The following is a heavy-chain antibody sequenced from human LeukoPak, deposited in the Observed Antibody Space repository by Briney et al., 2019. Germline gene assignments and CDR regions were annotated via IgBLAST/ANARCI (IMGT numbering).Heavy chain of an antibody. D-gene: IGHD6-6*01. V-gene: IGHV1-46*01. CDR2: INPSGGST. CDR3: ARDLSIAARREGTEDYYGMDV. CDR1: GYTLTELS. J-gene: IGHJ6*02. Sequence: GASVKVSCKVSGYTLTELSMHWVRQAPGKGLEWMGIINPSGGSTSYAQKFQGRVTMTRDTSTSTVYMELSSLRSEDTAVYYCARDLSIAARREGTEDYYGMDVWGQGTTVTVSS.